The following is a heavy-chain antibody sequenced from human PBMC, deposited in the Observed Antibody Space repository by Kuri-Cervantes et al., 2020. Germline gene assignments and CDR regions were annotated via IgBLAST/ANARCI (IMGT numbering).Heavy chain of an antibody. D-gene: IGHD3-10*01. CDR1: GFTFSSYA. J-gene: IGHJ4*02. V-gene: IGHV3-9*01. CDR3: ARDSLGGSDLDY. CDR2: ISWNSGSI. Sequence: SLKISCAASGFTFSSYAMHWVRQAPGKGLEWVSGISWNSGSIGYADSVKGRFTISRDNSKNTLYLQMNSLRAEDTAVYYCARDSLGGSDLDYWGQGTLVTVSS.